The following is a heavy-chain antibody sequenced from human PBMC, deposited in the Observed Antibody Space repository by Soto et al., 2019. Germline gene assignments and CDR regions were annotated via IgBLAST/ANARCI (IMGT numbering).Heavy chain of an antibody. J-gene: IGHJ6*02. D-gene: IGHD3-22*01. Sequence: GGSLRLSCAASGFTFSSYAMSWVRQAPGKGLEWVSAISGSGGSTYYADSVKGRFTISRDNSKNTLYLQMNSLRAEDTAVYYCATRDYDSSGYYYLYYYYGMDVWGQGTTVTV. CDR3: ATRDYDSSGYYYLYYYYGMDV. V-gene: IGHV3-23*01. CDR1: GFTFSSYA. CDR2: ISGSGGST.